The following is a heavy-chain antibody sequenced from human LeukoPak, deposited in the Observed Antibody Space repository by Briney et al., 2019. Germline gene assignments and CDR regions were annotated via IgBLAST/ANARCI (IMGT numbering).Heavy chain of an antibody. Sequence: GASVKVSCKASGYTFSSYDINWVRQATGQGLEWKAWMNPNNGNTGFEQKFRGRVTITGNTSISTVYMELSSLTSEDTAVYFCASRKSVSAADDAFEIWGQGTMVTVTS. J-gene: IGHJ3*02. V-gene: IGHV1-8*01. CDR1: GYTFSSYD. CDR3: ASRKSVSAADDAFEI. D-gene: IGHD2-2*01. CDR2: MNPNNGNT.